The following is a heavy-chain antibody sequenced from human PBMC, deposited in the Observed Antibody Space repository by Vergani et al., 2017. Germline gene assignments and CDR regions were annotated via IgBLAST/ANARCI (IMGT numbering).Heavy chain of an antibody. CDR3: AKGFTIFGCYYYYYMDV. CDR2: ISAYNGNT. V-gene: IGHV1-18*04. D-gene: IGHD3-3*01. J-gene: IGHJ6*03. CDR1: GYTFTSYG. Sequence: QVQLVQSGAEVKKPGASVKVSCKASGYTFTSYGISWVRQAPGQGLEWMGWISAYNGNTNNAQKLKGRVTMTTDTSTSTAYMELSSLRSEDTAVYYCAKGFTIFGCYYYYYMDVWGKGTTVTVSS.